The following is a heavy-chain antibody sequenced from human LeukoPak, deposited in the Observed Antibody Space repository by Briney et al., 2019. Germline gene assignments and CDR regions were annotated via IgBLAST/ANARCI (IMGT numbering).Heavy chain of an antibody. CDR3: ARDGTEVGTFDY. J-gene: IGHJ4*02. Sequence: ASVKVSCKASGYSFTGYYIHWVRQAPGQGLEWMGWINPNSGGTNYAQRFQGRVTMTRDTSISTAYMELSRLRSDDTAVYYCARDGTEVGTFDYWGQGTLVTVSS. V-gene: IGHV1-2*02. CDR1: GYSFTGYY. CDR2: INPNSGGT. D-gene: IGHD1-26*01.